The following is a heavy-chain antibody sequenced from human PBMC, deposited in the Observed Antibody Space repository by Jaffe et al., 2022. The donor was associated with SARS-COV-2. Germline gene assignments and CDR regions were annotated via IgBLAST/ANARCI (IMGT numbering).Heavy chain of an antibody. CDR1: GYSISRGYY. J-gene: IGHJ6*03. Sequence: QVQLQESGPGLVKPSETLSLTCSVSGYSISRGYYWGWIRQPPGRGLEWIGCMYPTGTTYYNPSLKPSLKSRVTISVDTSKNQFSLRLSSVTAADTAVYYCVRKAAPYYYVDDWGKGTTVTVSS. CDR2: MYPTGTT. CDR3: VRKAAPYYYVDD. V-gene: IGHV4-38-2*02. D-gene: IGHD6-13*01.